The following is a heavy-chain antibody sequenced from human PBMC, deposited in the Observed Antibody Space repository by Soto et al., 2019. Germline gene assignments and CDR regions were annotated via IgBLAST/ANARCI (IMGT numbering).Heavy chain of an antibody. J-gene: IGHJ4*02. CDR1: GFTFSSYAM. Sequence: GSLRLSCAASGFTFSSYAMSWVRQPPGKGLEWVGEIWPSGDTNYSPSLEGRVTVSLDKSQNQFSLRLTSVTAADTAVYYCARDEGHCSITNCCPFAYWGQGILVTVSS. D-gene: IGHD2-2*01. CDR3: ARDEGHCSITNCCPFAY. CDR2: IWPSGDT. V-gene: IGHV4-4*02.